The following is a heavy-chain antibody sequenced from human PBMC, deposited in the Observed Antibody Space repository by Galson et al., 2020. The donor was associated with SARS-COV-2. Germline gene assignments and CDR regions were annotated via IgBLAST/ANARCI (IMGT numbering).Heavy chain of an antibody. V-gene: IGHV1-2*02. CDR2: INPNSGGT. CDR3: AKDIGYSSGGVGY. J-gene: IGHJ4*02. D-gene: IGHD6-19*01. CDR1: GYTFTGYY. Sequence: ASVKVSCKASGYTFTGYYMHWVRQAPGQGLEWMGWINPNSGGTNYAQKFQGRVTMTRDTSISTAYMELSRLRSDDTALYYCAKDIGYSSGGVGYWGQGTLVTVSS.